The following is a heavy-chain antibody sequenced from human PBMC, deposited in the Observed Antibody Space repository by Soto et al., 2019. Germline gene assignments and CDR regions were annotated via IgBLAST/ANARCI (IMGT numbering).Heavy chain of an antibody. D-gene: IGHD3-10*01. V-gene: IGHV3-23*01. J-gene: IGHJ6*02. Sequence: EVQLLESGGGLTQPGGSLRLSCAASGFIFSDYVMYWVRQAPGKGLEWVSVISGSDGTTYYADSVRGRFTMSRDNSRNTIYLQMMSLRAEDTAVYYCAKVIGGSESYWGGSHYYYALDVWGQGTTVTVSS. CDR1: GFIFSDYV. CDR3: AKVIGGSESYWGGSHYYYALDV. CDR2: ISGSDGTT.